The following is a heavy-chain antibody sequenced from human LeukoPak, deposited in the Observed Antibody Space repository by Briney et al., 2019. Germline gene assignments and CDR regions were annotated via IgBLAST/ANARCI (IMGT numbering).Heavy chain of an antibody. CDR3: ARVCDCWSGYYTINSFDT. V-gene: IGHV4-30-2*01. J-gene: IGHJ5*02. CDR1: GGSISSGGYS. Sequence: SQTLSLTCGVSGGSISSGGYSWSWIRQPPGKGLEWIGYSYQSGSTYYNPSLKSRVTISVDRSKIQFSLKLSSVNAADTAVYYCARVCDCWSGYYTINSFDTWGQGTLVTVSS. CDR2: SYQSGST. D-gene: IGHD3-3*01.